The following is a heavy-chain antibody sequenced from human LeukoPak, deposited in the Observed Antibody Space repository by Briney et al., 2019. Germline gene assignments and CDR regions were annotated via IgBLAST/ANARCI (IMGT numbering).Heavy chain of an antibody. CDR1: GFNFGDFG. CDR2: ISSSSSYI. CDR3: ARGYLKSPYYFDY. J-gene: IGHJ4*02. D-gene: IGHD1-26*01. Sequence: GGSLRLSCTASGFNFGDFGMSWVRQAPGKGLEWVSSISSSSSYIYYADSVKGRFTISRDNAKNSLYLQMNSLRAEDTAVYYCARGYLKSPYYFDYWGQGTLVTVSS. V-gene: IGHV3-21*01.